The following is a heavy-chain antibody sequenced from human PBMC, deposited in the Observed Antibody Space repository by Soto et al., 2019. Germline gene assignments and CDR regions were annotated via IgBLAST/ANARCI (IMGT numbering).Heavy chain of an antibody. J-gene: IGHJ4*02. CDR1: GGSISSSSYF. CDR2: IFYSGNT. CDR3: ARLTHYGFLDY. D-gene: IGHD3-10*01. V-gene: IGHV4-39*01. Sequence: SETLSLTCTVSGGSISSSSYFWGWIRQPPGKGLEWIGSIFYSGNTYYNPSLKSRVTISVDTSKNQFSLKLSSVTADTAVYYCARLTHYGFLDYWGQGTLVTVS.